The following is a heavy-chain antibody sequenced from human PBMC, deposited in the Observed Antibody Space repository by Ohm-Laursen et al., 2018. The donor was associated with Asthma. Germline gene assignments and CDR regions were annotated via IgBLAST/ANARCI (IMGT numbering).Heavy chain of an antibody. CDR2: ISTASTFI. V-gene: IGHV3-21*04. CDR3: ARAGDDYGDYCLDY. J-gene: IGHJ4*02. D-gene: IGHD4-17*01. CDR1: GYTFSRYS. Sequence: SLRLSCAAFGYTFSRYSIHWVRQVPGKGLEWVASISTASTFIYYAESVRGRFTTSRDNAKNSVYLQMNSLRAEDTAVYYCARAGDDYGDYCLDYWGRGTLVTVSS.